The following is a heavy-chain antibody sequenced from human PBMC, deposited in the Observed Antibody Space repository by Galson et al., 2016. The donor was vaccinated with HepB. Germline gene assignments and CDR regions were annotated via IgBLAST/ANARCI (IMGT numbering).Heavy chain of an antibody. CDR2: ISKDGTRT. CDR1: GFPLSSYW. J-gene: IGHJ4*02. Sequence: SLRLSCAASGFPLSSYWMQWVRQTPGKGLVWVSRISKDGTRTGYADSVKGRFTVFRDNAKNTVYLQMNSLRVEDTAVYYCARKEATVTTATDQWGQGTLVTVSS. V-gene: IGHV3-74*01. D-gene: IGHD4-17*01. CDR3: ARKEATVTTATDQ.